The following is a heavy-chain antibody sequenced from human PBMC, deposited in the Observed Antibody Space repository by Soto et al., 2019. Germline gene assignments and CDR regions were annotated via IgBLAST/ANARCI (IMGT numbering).Heavy chain of an antibody. J-gene: IGHJ6*02. CDR2: ISAYNGNT. Sequence: ASVKVSCKAFGYTFTSYGISWVRQAPGQGLEWMGWISAYNGNTNYAQKLQGRVTMTTDTSTSTAYMELRSLRSDDTAVYYCARDLLRFLEWSHHYYGMDGWGQGTTVTGSS. CDR1: GYTFTSYG. V-gene: IGHV1-18*01. CDR3: ARDLLRFLEWSHHYYGMDG. D-gene: IGHD3-3*01.